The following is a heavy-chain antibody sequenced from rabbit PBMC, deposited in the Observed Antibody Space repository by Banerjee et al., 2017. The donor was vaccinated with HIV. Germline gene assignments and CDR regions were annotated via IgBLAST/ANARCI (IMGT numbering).Heavy chain of an antibody. V-gene: IGHV1S47*01. CDR1: GSDISSNA. Sequence: EESGGDLVKPGASLTLTCTASGSDISSNAMCWVRQAPGKGLELIACIYSSNGDKWYASWVNGRFTIASDNAQNTVDLQMTSLTGADTATYFCARGSTYYYYFALWGQGTLVTVS. D-gene: IGHD8-1*01. CDR3: ARGSTYYYYFAL. J-gene: IGHJ4*01. CDR2: IYSSNGDK.